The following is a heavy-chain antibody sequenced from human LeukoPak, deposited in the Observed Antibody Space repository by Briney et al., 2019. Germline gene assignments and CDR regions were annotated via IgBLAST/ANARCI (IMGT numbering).Heavy chain of an antibody. Sequence: GGTLRLSCAASGFTFSSYGMSWVRQAPGKGLEWVSFISASGGNTYYADSVKGRFTISRDNSKSTLYLQMNSLRAEDTAVYYCAKVGGYYGSGSLDVWGKGTTVTISS. J-gene: IGHJ6*04. V-gene: IGHV3-23*01. CDR3: AKVGGYYGSGSLDV. CDR2: ISASGGNT. D-gene: IGHD3-10*01. CDR1: GFTFSSYG.